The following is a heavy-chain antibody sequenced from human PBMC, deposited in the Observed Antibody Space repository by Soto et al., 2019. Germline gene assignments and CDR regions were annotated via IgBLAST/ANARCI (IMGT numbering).Heavy chain of an antibody. Sequence: HPGGSLRLSCAASGFTFSSYAMSWVRQAPGKGLEWVSAISGSGGSTYYADSVKGRFTISRDNSKNTLYLQMNSLRAEDTAVYYCAKVLYPTSSTWHYYGMDVWGQGTTVTVSS. J-gene: IGHJ6*02. CDR3: AKVLYPTSSTWHYYGMDV. CDR2: ISGSGGST. V-gene: IGHV3-23*01. CDR1: GFTFSSYA. D-gene: IGHD6-13*01.